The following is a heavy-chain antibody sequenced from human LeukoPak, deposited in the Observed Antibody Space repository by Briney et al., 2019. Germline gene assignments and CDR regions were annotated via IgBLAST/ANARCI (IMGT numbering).Heavy chain of an antibody. J-gene: IGHJ4*02. D-gene: IGHD1-20*01. Sequence: ASVKVSCKASGYTFTSYDINWVRQATGQGLEWMGWMNPSSGNTGYAQKFQGRVTITRNTSISTAYMELSSLRSEDTAVYYCARGLIITGTPLFDYWGQGTLVTVSS. CDR3: ARGLIITGTPLFDY. CDR2: MNPSSGNT. CDR1: GYTFTSYD. V-gene: IGHV1-8*03.